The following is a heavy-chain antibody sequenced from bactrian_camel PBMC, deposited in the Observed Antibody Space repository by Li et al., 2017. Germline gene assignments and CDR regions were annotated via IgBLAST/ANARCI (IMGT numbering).Heavy chain of an antibody. J-gene: IGHJ4*01. CDR1: LFSFSRYY. CDR3: VTGLPVQEDWYLGDEVRYEPNY. D-gene: IGHD6*01. V-gene: IGHV3S40*01. Sequence: VQLVESGGGLVQPGGSLRLSCEASLFSFSRYYISWVRQATGKGLEWVLVISASGDSTNYADSVKGQFTISRDNAKKSVYLLMNSLKPEDTAVYYCVTGLPVQEDWYLGDEVRYEPNYWGQGTQVTVS. CDR2: ISASGDST.